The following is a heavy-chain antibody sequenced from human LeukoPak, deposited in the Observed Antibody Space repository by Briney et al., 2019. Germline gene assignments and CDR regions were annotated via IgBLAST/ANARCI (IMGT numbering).Heavy chain of an antibody. CDR1: GFTFSSYE. Sequence: GGSLRLSCAASGFTFSSYEMNWVRQAPGKGLEWVSYISSSGSTIYYADSVKGRFTISRDNAKNSLYLQMNSLRAEDTAVYYCARDLSPGAYCGGDCPNWFDPWGQGTLVTVSS. D-gene: IGHD2-21*02. J-gene: IGHJ5*02. CDR2: ISSSGSTI. CDR3: ARDLSPGAYCGGDCPNWFDP. V-gene: IGHV3-48*03.